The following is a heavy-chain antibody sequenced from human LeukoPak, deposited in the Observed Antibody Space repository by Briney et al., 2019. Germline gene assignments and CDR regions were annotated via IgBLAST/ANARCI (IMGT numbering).Heavy chain of an antibody. CDR1: GGSISSGSYY. CDR2: IYTSGST. CDR3: AREGDSSWSIDY. J-gene: IGHJ4*02. D-gene: IGHD6-13*01. Sequence: SQTLSLTCTVSGGSISSGSYYWSWIRQPAGKGLEWIGRIYTSGSTNYNPSLKSRVTISVDTSKNQFSLKLSSVTAADTAVYYCAREGDSSWSIDYWGQGTLVTVSS. V-gene: IGHV4-61*02.